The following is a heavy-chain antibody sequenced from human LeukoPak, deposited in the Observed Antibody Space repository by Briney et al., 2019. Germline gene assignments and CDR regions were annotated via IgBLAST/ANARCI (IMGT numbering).Heavy chain of an antibody. CDR1: GGSISSGGSY. Sequence: ASQTLSLTCTVSGGSISSGGSYWSWIRQLPGKGLEWLGHIYYTGSTYYKPSLKSRVTMSVDTSKNRFSLKVNSVTAADTAVYYCARGVGYCSGGRCYFDYWGQGTLVTVSS. CDR2: IYYTGST. D-gene: IGHD2-15*01. J-gene: IGHJ4*02. CDR3: ARGVGYCSGGRCYFDY. V-gene: IGHV4-31*03.